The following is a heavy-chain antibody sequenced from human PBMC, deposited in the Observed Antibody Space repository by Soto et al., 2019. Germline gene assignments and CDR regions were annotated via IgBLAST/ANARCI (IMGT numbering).Heavy chain of an antibody. CDR1: GFSFSNFG. CDR2: IWYDGSNA. V-gene: IGHV3-33*01. J-gene: IGHJ4*02. Sequence: QVQLVESGGGVVQPGRSLRLSCVVSGFSFSNFGMHWVRQTPGEGLEWVAVIWYDGSNAYYADSVQGRFTISRDNSKNTLYMQMNSLRAEDTAVYYCARGFGHNYGAPDYWGQGTLVTVSS. D-gene: IGHD5-18*01. CDR3: ARGFGHNYGAPDY.